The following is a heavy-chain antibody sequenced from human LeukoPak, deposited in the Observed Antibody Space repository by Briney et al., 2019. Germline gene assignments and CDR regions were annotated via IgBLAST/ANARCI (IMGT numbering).Heavy chain of an antibody. CDR2: ISNSSSYI. CDR1: GFTFSSYS. Sequence: GGSLTLPCAASGFTFSSYSMNWVRQAPGKGLEWVSSISNSSSYIYYADSVKGRFTISRDNAKNSLYLQMNSLRAEDTAVYYCAREDYDYVWGSYRVFDYWGQGTLVTVSS. J-gene: IGHJ4*02. V-gene: IGHV3-21*01. CDR3: AREDYDYVWGSYRVFDY. D-gene: IGHD3-16*02.